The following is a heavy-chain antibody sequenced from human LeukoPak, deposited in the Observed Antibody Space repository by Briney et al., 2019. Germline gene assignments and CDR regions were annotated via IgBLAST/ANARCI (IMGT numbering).Heavy chain of an antibody. CDR3: AKEGGDDILTGYSGSWFDP. CDR1: GFTFDDYT. J-gene: IGHJ5*02. CDR2: ISCDGGST. Sequence: GGSLRLSCAASGFTFDDYTMHWVRQAPGKGLEWVSLISCDGGSTYYADSVKGRFTISRDNSKNSLYLQMNSLRTEDTALYYCAKEGGDDILTGYSGSWFDPWGQGTLVTVSS. D-gene: IGHD3-9*01. V-gene: IGHV3-43*01.